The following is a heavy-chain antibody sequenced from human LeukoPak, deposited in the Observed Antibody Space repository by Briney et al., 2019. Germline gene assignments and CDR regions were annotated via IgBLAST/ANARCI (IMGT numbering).Heavy chain of an antibody. V-gene: IGHV4-59*01. D-gene: IGHD5-18*01. CDR3: ARSGYSYGADAFDI. CDR1: GGSISSYY. J-gene: IGHJ3*02. Sequence: PSETLSLTCTVSGGSISSYYWSWIRQPPGKGLEWIGYIYYSGYTNYNPSLKSRVTISVDTSKNQFSLKLSSVTAADTAVYYCARSGYSYGADAFDIWGQGTMVTVSS. CDR2: IYYSGYT.